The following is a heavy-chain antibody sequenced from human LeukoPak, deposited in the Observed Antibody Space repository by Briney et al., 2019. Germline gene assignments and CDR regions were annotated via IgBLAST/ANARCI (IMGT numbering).Heavy chain of an antibody. J-gene: IGHJ5*02. V-gene: IGHV3-23*01. D-gene: IGHD6-19*01. Sequence: GGSLRLSCAASGFTFNTYAVSWVRQAPGMGLEWVSAIKSGGKTHYADSVKGRFTISRDNSKNTLSLQMNSLRAEDTALYYCAKCRVETYGSGWCNWLDPWGQGTQVTVSS. CDR1: GFTFNTYA. CDR3: AKCRVETYGSGWCNWLDP. CDR2: IKSGGKT.